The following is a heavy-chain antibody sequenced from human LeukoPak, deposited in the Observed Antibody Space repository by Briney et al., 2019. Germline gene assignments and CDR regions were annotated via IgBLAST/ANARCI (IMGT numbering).Heavy chain of an antibody. CDR1: GFTSSSYG. CDR3: AKDSHRYCSGGSCYSFDY. D-gene: IGHD2-15*01. J-gene: IGHJ4*02. CDR2: ISYDGSNK. Sequence: GRSLRLSCAASGFTSSSYGMHWVRQAPGKGLEWVAVISYDGSNKYYADSVKGRFTISRDNSKNTLYLQMNSLRAEDTAVYYCAKDSHRYCSGGSCYSFDYWGQGTLVTVSS. V-gene: IGHV3-30*18.